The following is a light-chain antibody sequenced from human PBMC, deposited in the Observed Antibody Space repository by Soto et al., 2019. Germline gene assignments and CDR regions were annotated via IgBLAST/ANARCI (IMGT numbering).Light chain of an antibody. CDR1: QGISTY. CDR2: AAS. Sequence: DIQMTQSQSSLSASVGARVTITGRARQGISTYLAWCQQKPVKAPKSMIYAASSLQSGVPSKFIGRGSGTDFTLTISSLQPEDFANYYCQQDNSYPFTFGPGTKVDIK. CDR3: QQDNSYPFT. J-gene: IGKJ3*01. V-gene: IGKV1-16*02.